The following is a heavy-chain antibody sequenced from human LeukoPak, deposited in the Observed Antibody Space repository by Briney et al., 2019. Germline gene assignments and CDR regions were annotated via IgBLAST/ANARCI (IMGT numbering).Heavy chain of an antibody. V-gene: IGHV3-9*01. CDR3: AKDIDYGDYAGEFDY. Sequence: GGSLRLSCAASGFTFDDYAMHWVRQAPGKGLEWVSGISWNSGSIGYADSVKGRFTISRDNAKNSLYLQMNSLRAEDTALYYCAKDIDYGDYAGEFDYWGQGTLVTVSS. CDR1: GFTFDDYA. CDR2: ISWNSGSI. J-gene: IGHJ4*02. D-gene: IGHD4-17*01.